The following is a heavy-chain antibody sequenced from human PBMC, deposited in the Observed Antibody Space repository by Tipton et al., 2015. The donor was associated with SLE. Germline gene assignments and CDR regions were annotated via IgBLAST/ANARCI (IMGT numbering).Heavy chain of an antibody. CDR3: ARVAVGAIGRGVDL. J-gene: IGHJ4*02. D-gene: IGHD1-26*01. Sequence: SLRLSCAASGFTFSSYGMSWVRQAPGKGLEWVSGTSGSGGNTYYADSVKGRFTISRDNSKNTLYLQMNSPRAEDTALYYCARVAVGAIGRGVDLWGQGTLVTVSS. V-gene: IGHV3-23*01. CDR1: GFTFSSYG. CDR2: TSGSGGNT.